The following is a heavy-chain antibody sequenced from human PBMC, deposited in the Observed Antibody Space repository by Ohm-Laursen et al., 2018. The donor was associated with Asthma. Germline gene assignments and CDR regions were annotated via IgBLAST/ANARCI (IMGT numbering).Heavy chain of an antibody. J-gene: IGHJ4*02. Sequence: SLRLSCAASGYSFSLYSIHWIRQAPGKGLQWVASISTASTFIYYADSVKGRFTISRDNAKNSLYLQMNSLRAEDTAVYYCARDLRGYSSGLIYWGQGTLVTVSS. V-gene: IGHV3-21*01. D-gene: IGHD6-19*01. CDR2: ISTASTFI. CDR3: ARDLRGYSSGLIY. CDR1: GYSFSLYS.